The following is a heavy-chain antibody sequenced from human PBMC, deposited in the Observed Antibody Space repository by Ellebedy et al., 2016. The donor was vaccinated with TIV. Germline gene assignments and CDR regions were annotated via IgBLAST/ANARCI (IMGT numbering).Heavy chain of an antibody. V-gene: IGHV1-8*01. J-gene: IGHJ6*02. CDR1: GYTFTSYA. Sequence: AASVKVSCKASGYTFTSYAFNWVRQAPGQGLECMGWMNPNSGNKGYAQKFQGRITITSDTSISKAYMELSSRRSEDTAVYYCTRTLLQGRPGMDVWGQGTTVTVSS. D-gene: IGHD2/OR15-2a*01. CDR3: TRTLLQGRPGMDV. CDR2: MNPNSGNK.